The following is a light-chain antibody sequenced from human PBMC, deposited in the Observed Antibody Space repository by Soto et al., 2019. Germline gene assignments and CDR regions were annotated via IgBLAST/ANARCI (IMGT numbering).Light chain of an antibody. J-gene: IGKJ1*01. Sequence: GDRVTITCRASQSVSNWLAWYQQKXGKXXEXXXYDASSLESGVPSRFSGSGYGTEFTLTISSLQPDDFATYYCQQYDKYAWTFGQGTKVDIK. CDR3: QQYDKYAWT. CDR1: QSVSNW. CDR2: DAS. V-gene: IGKV1-5*01.